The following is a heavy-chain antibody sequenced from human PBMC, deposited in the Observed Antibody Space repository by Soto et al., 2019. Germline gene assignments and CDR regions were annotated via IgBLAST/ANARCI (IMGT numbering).Heavy chain of an antibody. V-gene: IGHV3-11*01. J-gene: IGHJ5*02. D-gene: IGHD1-7*01. CDR3: SRQLYNWNYVAWFDP. CDR1: GFTFSDYY. CDR2: ISSSGSTI. Sequence: GGSLRLSCAASGFTFSDYYMSWIRQAPGKGLEWVSYISSSGSTIYYADSVKGRFTISRDNANNSLYLQMNSLRAEDTAVYYCSRQLYNWNYVAWFDPWGQGTLVTVSS.